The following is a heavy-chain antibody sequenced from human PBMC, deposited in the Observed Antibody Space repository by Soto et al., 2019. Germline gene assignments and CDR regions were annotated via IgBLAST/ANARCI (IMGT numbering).Heavy chain of an antibody. Sequence: GGSLRLSCGASGFTFXRYALYWVRQAPGKGLEWVALIWSDANNKYYADSVKGRFTISRDNSKNTLYLQMYSLRAEDTAVYYCARTPKGSYFYYYGMDVWGQGTTVTVSS. CDR3: ARTPKGSYFYYYGMDV. D-gene: IGHD2-21*01. CDR1: GFTFXRYA. CDR2: IWSDANNK. V-gene: IGHV3-33*07. J-gene: IGHJ6*02.